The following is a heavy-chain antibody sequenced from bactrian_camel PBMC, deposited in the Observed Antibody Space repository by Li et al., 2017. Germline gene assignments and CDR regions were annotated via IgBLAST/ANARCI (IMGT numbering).Heavy chain of an antibody. CDR3: AAGFCRGSWEIGLSRCLYNY. CDR1: AGIFSRCG. J-gene: IGHJ4*01. D-gene: IGHD6*01. Sequence: HVQLVESGGGSVQAGGSLRLSCAASAGIFSRCGLGWYRQAPGKERELVSYIASDGTLGYADSVKGQFTISQDNVNNMLYLQMNSLKPEDTATYYCAAGFCRGSWEIGLSRCLYNYWGQGTQVTV. CDR2: IASDGTL. V-gene: IGHV3S53*01.